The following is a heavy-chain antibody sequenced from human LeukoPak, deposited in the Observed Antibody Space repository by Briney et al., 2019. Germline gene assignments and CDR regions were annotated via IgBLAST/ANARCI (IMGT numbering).Heavy chain of an antibody. Sequence: GASVKVSCKASGYTFIDYYIHWVRQAPGQGLEWMGWINPNSGRTNYVQRFQGRVTLTRDTSISTAYMELSGLRSDDTAVYHCAREGSRYFDYWGQDTLVTVSS. D-gene: IGHD2-15*01. CDR3: AREGSRYFDY. CDR2: INPNSGRT. J-gene: IGHJ4*02. CDR1: GYTFIDYY. V-gene: IGHV1-2*02.